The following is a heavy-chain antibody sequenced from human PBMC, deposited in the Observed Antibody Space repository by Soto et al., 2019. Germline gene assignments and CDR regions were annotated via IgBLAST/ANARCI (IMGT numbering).Heavy chain of an antibody. V-gene: IGHV3-30*14. Sequence: PGGSLRLSCAASGFTFNNFAMHWVRQAPGKGLEWVAFISYDGTYKYYADSVSGRFTVYRDNSKSTLFLQMNSLKFEDTAVYVCANEVDVAFSSLQYGMDVWGQGTTVTVSS. CDR2: ISYDGTYK. CDR3: ANEVDVAFSSLQYGMDV. J-gene: IGHJ6*02. CDR1: GFTFNNFA. D-gene: IGHD5-12*01.